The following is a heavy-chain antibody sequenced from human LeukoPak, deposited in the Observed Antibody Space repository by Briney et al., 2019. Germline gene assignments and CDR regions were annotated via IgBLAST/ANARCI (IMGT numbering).Heavy chain of an antibody. V-gene: IGHV1-18*01. CDR1: GYTFTSYA. CDR2: ISVYNSDT. J-gene: IGHJ4*02. D-gene: IGHD2-2*02. CDR3: ARPLDQLLYNGMGY. Sequence: GASVKVSCKTSGYTFTSYAIIWVRQAPGQGLEWMGWISVYNSDTNYAQKLQGRVTMTTDTSTSTAYMELRSLRSDDTAVYYCARPLDQLLYNGMGYWGQGTLVTVSS.